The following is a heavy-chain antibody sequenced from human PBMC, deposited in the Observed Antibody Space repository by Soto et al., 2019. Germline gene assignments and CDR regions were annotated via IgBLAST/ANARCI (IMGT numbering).Heavy chain of an antibody. Sequence: SVKVSCKASGGTFSSYAISWVRQAPGQGLEWMGGIIPIFGTANYAQKFQGRVTITADESTSTAYMELSSLRSEDTAVYYCARDLGVSNHNWFDPWGQGTPVTVSS. V-gene: IGHV1-69*13. D-gene: IGHD4-4*01. CDR1: GGTFSSYA. J-gene: IGHJ5*02. CDR3: ARDLGVSNHNWFDP. CDR2: IIPIFGTA.